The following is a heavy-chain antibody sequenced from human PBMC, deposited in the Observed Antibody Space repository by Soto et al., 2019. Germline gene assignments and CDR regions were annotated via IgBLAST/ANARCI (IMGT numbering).Heavy chain of an antibody. D-gene: IGHD2-21*02. J-gene: IGHJ3*02. CDR2: IDPSDSYT. Sequence: EESLKSSGNGSGYSFTSYWISWFRQMPWKGLEWMGRIDPSDSYTNYSPSFQGHVTISADKSISTAYLQWSSLKASDTAMYYCATTKTEAYCGGDCYDDAFDIWGQGAMVTVSS. CDR1: GYSFTSYW. CDR3: ATTKTEAYCGGDCYDDAFDI. V-gene: IGHV5-10-1*01.